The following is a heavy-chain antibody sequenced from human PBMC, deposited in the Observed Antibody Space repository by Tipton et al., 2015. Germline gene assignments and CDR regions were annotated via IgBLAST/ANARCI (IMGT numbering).Heavy chain of an antibody. D-gene: IGHD5-12*01. V-gene: IGHV4-4*07. J-gene: IGHJ6*02. Sequence: TLSLTCTVSGESISGYYWSWIRQPAGKGLEWIGRIYTSGSTNYNPSLKSRVTKSVDTSKNQFSLKLSSVTAADTAVYYCARASGGYYYYDMHVWGQGTTVTVSS. CDR2: IYTSGST. CDR3: ARASGGYYYYDMHV. CDR1: GESISGYY.